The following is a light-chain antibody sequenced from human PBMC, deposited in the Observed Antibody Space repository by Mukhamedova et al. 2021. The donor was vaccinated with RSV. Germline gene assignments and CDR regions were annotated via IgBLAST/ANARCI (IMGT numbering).Light chain of an antibody. CDR2: LGS. Sequence: WYLQKPGQSPQLLIYLGSNRASGVPERFSGSGSGTDFTLRISIVEAEDVGIYYCMQALQTPRTFGGGTKVEIK. CDR3: MQALQTPRT. J-gene: IGKJ4*01. V-gene: IGKV2-28*01.